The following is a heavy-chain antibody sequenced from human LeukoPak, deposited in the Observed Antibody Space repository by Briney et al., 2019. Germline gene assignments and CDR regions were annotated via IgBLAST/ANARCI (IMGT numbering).Heavy chain of an antibody. D-gene: IGHD3-10*01. CDR1: GFSFSTFA. Sequence: GRSLRLSCAASGFSFSTFAMHWVRQAPGKGLEWVAVISYDGGNKYYADSVKGRFSMSRDNAKNTVYLQMNSLSGEDTAVYYCARDTVSGSHDFDYWGQGTLVTVFS. CDR3: ARDTVSGSHDFDY. CDR2: ISYDGGNK. J-gene: IGHJ4*02. V-gene: IGHV3-30-3*01.